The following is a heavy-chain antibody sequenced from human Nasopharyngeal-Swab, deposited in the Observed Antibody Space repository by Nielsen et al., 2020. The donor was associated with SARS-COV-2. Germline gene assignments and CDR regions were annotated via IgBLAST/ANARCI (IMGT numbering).Heavy chain of an antibody. V-gene: IGHV5-10-1*01. CDR2: IDPSDSYT. D-gene: IGHD3-22*01. CDR1: GYSFTSYW. J-gene: IGHJ4*02. Sequence: GGPLRLSCKGSGYSFTSYWISWVRQMPGKGLEWMGRIDPSDSYTNYSPSFQGHVTISADKSITTAYLQWSGLKASDTAMYYCARDGGADYDSSGYSGAYFDYWGQGTLVTVSS. CDR3: ARDGGADYDSSGYSGAYFDY.